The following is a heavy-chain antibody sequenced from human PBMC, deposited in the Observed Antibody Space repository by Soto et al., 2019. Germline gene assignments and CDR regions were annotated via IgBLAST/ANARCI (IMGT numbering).Heavy chain of an antibody. Sequence: GESLKISCKGAGYTFTSYWIAWVRQMPGKGLEWMGIIYPGDSDTRYSPSFQGQVSISADKSISTAYLQWSSLKASDTAMYYCARQDGSALYYFDYWGQGTLVTVSS. J-gene: IGHJ4*02. CDR2: IYPGDSDT. V-gene: IGHV5-51*01. CDR1: GYTFTSYW. D-gene: IGHD6-19*01. CDR3: ARQDGSALYYFDY.